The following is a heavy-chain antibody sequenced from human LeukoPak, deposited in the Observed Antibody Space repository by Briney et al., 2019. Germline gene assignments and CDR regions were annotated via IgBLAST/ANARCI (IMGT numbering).Heavy chain of an antibody. CDR3: ARGPYYDILTGSQNWFDP. V-gene: IGHV4-4*07. CDR1: GGSISRYY. D-gene: IGHD3-9*01. J-gene: IGHJ5*02. CDR2: IYTSGST. Sequence: PSETLSLTCTVSGGSISRYYWSWIRQPAGKGLEWIGRIYTSGSTNYNPSLKSRVTMSVDTSKNQFSLKLSSVTAADTAVYYCARGPYYDILTGSQNWFDPWGQGTLVTVSS.